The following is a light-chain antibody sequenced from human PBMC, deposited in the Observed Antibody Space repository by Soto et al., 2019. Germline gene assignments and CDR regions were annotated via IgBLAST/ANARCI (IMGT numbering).Light chain of an antibody. J-gene: IGKJ1*01. V-gene: IGKV3-20*01. CDR1: QSVGSDF. CDR3: QQYGSPPWA. CDR2: AAS. Sequence: IVLTQSPGTLSLSQGERATLSCRASQSVGSDFLAWYQQKRGQAPRILIYAASNRASGIPDRFSGSGSGSDFTLTISRLEPEAFAVYYCQQYGSPPWAFGQGTRVEI.